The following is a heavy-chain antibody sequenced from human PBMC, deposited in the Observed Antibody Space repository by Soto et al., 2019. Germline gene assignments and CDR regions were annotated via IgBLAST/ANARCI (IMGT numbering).Heavy chain of an antibody. V-gene: IGHV3-33*01. CDR3: ARERAAGTGYYYYYGMDV. D-gene: IGHD6-13*01. CDR2: IWYDGSNK. J-gene: IGHJ6*02. Sequence: GGSLRLSCAASGFTFSSYGMHWVRQAPGKGLEWVAVIWYDGSNKYYADSVKGRFTISRDNSKNTLYLQMNSLRAEDTAVYYCARERAAGTGYYYYYGMDVWGQGTTVTVSS. CDR1: GFTFSSYG.